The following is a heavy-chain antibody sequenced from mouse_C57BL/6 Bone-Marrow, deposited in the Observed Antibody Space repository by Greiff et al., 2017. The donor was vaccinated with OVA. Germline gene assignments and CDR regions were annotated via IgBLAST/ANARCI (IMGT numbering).Heavy chain of an antibody. CDR1: GFTFSDYG. Sequence: EVMLVESGGGLVKPGGSLKLSCAASGFTFSDYGMHWVRQAPEKGLEWVAYISSGSSTIYYADTVKGRFTISRDNAKNTLFLQMTRLRSEDTAMYYCARRTGTGYYFDYWGQGTTLTVSS. CDR3: ARRTGTGYYFDY. J-gene: IGHJ2*01. D-gene: IGHD4-1*01. CDR2: ISSGSSTI. V-gene: IGHV5-17*01.